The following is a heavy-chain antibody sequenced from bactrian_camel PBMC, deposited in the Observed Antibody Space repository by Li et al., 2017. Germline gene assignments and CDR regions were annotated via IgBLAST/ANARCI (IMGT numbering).Heavy chain of an antibody. Sequence: VQLVESGGGSVQAGESLRLSCVVSGYRYSTYCMGWFRQVPGNEREPLASIDSDGRTSVADSVKGRFTISQDGTKNTLYLQLNSLKTEDTAIYYCANREFGMFVGWGLGTQVTVS. CDR2: IDSDGRT. D-gene: IGHD5*01. CDR1: GYRYSTYC. CDR3: ANREFGMFVG. J-gene: IGHJ4*01. V-gene: IGHV3S53*01.